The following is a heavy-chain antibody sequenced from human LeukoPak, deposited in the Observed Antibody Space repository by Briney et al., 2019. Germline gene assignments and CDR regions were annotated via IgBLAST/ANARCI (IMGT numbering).Heavy chain of an antibody. D-gene: IGHD2-15*01. CDR1: GFTFSSYA. CDR3: VKTTTGYSSGRYPAWPIDY. Sequence: GGSLRLSCAASGFTFSSYAMSWVRQAPGKSLEWVSVIGGSGGSTSYADSVKGRFTISRDNSKNTLYLQMSSLRAEDSAVYYCVKTTTGYSSGRYPAWPIDYWGQGTLVTVSS. CDR2: IGGSGGST. V-gene: IGHV3-23*01. J-gene: IGHJ4*02.